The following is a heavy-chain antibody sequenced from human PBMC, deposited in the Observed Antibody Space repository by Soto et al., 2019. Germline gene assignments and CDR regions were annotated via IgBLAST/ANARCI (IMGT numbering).Heavy chain of an antibody. CDR2: IYYSGST. CDR3: AREIAVAAQGSFDY. D-gene: IGHD6-19*01. J-gene: IGHJ4*02. CDR1: GGSISSGGYY. V-gene: IGHV4-31*03. Sequence: SETLSLTCTVSGGSISSGGYYWSWIRQHPGKGLEWIGYIYYSGSTYYNPSLKSRVTISVDTSKNQFSLKLSSVTAADTAVYYCAREIAVAAQGSFDYWGQGTLVTVSS.